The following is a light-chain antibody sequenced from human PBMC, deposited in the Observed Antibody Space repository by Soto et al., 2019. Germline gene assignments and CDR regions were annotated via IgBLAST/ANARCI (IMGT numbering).Light chain of an antibody. CDR1: TSNICNNY. CDR2: DNN. Sequence: QSVLTQPPSVSAAPGQMVTISCSGSTSNICNNYVSWYRQLPGTAPKLLIYDNNKRPSGIPDRFSGSKSGTSATLGITGLQTGDEADYYCGTWDSSLSAEIFGGGTKLTVL. CDR3: GTWDSSLSAEI. V-gene: IGLV1-51*01. J-gene: IGLJ2*01.